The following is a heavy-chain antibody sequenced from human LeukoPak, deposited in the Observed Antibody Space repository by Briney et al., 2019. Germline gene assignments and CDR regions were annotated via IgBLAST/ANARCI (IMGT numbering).Heavy chain of an antibody. Sequence: GGSLRLSCAASGFTFSSYAMSWVRQAPGKGLEWISAISGSGGSTYYADSVKGRFTISRDNSKNTLYLQMNSLRAEDTALYYCAKDWGRSGSSDYWGQGTLVTVSS. CDR3: AKDWGRSGSSDY. J-gene: IGHJ4*02. CDR1: GFTFSSYA. D-gene: IGHD1-26*01. V-gene: IGHV3-23*01. CDR2: ISGSGGST.